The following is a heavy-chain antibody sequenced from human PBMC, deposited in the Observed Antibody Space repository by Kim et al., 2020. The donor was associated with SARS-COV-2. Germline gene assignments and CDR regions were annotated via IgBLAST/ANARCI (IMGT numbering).Heavy chain of an antibody. CDR3: ASSHTQGSHRGYSGYDS. V-gene: IGHV5-10-1*01. CDR2: IDPSDSYT. CDR1: GYSFTSYW. Sequence: GESLKISCKGSGYSFTSYWISWVRQMPGKGLEWMGRIDPSDSYTNYSPSFQGHVTISADKSISTAYLQWSSLKASDTAMYYCASSHTQGSHRGYSGYDSWGQGTLVTVSS. D-gene: IGHD5-12*01. J-gene: IGHJ5*02.